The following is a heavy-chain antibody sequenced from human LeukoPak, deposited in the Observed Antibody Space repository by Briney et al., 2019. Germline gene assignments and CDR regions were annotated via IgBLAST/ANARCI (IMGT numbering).Heavy chain of an antibody. CDR1: GGSISSSNW. CDR3: ARLMYSSGYSSDY. D-gene: IGHD6-13*01. V-gene: IGHV4-4*02. CDR2: IYHSGST. Sequence: SETLSLTRAVSGGSISSSNWWSWVRQSPGKGLEWIGEIYHSGSTNYNPSLKSRVTISIDTSKNQFSLKLSSVTAADTAVYYCARLMYSSGYSSDYWGQGTLVTVSS. J-gene: IGHJ4*02.